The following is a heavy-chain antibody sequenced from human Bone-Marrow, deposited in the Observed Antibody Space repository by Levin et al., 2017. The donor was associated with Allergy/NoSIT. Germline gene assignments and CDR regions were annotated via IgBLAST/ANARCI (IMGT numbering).Heavy chain of an antibody. V-gene: IGHV3-11*05. CDR1: GFTFSDDH. Sequence: GGSLRLSCAASGFTFSDDHMSWIRQAPGKGLEWVSYISSSSSYTKFADSVKGRVTISIDKSRTQFSLKLSSVTAADTALYFCARARDSYGYLPLDYWGQGTLAIVST. J-gene: IGHJ4*02. CDR3: ARARDSYGYLPLDY. D-gene: IGHD5-18*01. CDR2: ISSSSSYT.